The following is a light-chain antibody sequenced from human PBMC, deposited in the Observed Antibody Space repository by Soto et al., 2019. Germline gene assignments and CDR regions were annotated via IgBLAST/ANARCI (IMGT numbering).Light chain of an antibody. CDR1: QSVGSN. CDR2: TTS. V-gene: IGKV3-15*01. CDR3: QQYHTYSRT. J-gene: IGKJ1*01. Sequence: EVVMTQFPATLSVSPGERATFSCRASQSVGSNLAWYQQSPGQAPSLLIYTTSTRASGVPARFSGSGSGTEFTLTITSLQPGDFATYYRQQYHTYSRTFGQGTKVDIK.